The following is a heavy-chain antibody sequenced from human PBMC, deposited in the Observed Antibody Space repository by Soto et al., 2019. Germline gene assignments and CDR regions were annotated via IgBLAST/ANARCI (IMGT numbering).Heavy chain of an antibody. CDR3: ARVTMVRGGIPWFDP. V-gene: IGHV5-51*03. J-gene: IGHJ5*02. Sequence: EVQLVQSGAEVKKPGESLKISCKGSGYSFTIYWIGWVRQMPWKGLEWMGIIYPGDSDTRYSPSFQGQVTISADKSISTAYLQWSSLKASDTAMYYCARVTMVRGGIPWFDPLGQGTLVTVSS. CDR1: GYSFTIYW. D-gene: IGHD3-10*01. CDR2: IYPGDSDT.